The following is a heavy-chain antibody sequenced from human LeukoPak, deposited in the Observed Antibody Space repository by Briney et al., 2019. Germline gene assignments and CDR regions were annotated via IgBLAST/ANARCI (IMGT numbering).Heavy chain of an antibody. CDR1: GFTFSSYA. J-gene: IGHJ5*02. D-gene: IGHD2-2*02. CDR3: ARRSVPAAIGSWFDP. V-gene: IGHV3-30*04. Sequence: PGGSLRLSCAASGFTFSSYAMHWVRQAPGKGLEWVAVISCDGSNKYYADSVKGRFTISRDNSKNTLYLQMNSLRAEDTAVYYCARRSVPAAIGSWFDPWGQGTLVTVSS. CDR2: ISCDGSNK.